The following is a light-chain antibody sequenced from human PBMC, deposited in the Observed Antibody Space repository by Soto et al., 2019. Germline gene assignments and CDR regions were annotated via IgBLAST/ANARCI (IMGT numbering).Light chain of an antibody. J-gene: IGKJ5*01. V-gene: IGKV1-39*01. CDR3: PHTYTTPIT. CDR1: QSIRTY. CDR2: HST. Sequence: DIQMTQSPSSLSASVGDRVTITCRASQSIRTYLNWYQQKPGKAPKLLIYHSTTLQSGVPSRFSGSGSGTDFTLTISSLQPEDFASYYCPHTYTTPITFGQGTRLEI.